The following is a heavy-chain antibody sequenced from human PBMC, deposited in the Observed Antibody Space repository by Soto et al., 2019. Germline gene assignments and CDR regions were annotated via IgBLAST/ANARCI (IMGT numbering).Heavy chain of an antibody. CDR3: ARDIGINRFWWFDP. D-gene: IGHD1-20*01. V-gene: IGHV1-18*04. Sequence: ASVKVSCKASGYSFPTDLITWVRQAPGQGLEWMGCISPSNGNTNYAQNFQGRVTLTVDISTTTAYMELRSLRSDDTAVYFCARDIGINRFWWFDPRDQGTLVTVSS. CDR1: GYSFPTDL. J-gene: IGHJ5*02. CDR2: ISPSNGNT.